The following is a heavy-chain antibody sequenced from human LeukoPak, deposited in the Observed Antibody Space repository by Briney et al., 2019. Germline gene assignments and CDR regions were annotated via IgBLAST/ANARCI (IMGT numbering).Heavy chain of an antibody. Sequence: PSETLSLTCTVSGGSISSSSYYRGWIRQPPGKGLEWLGSIFYSGSTFYNPSLKSRVTISVDTSKNHFSLKLTSVTAEDTAVYYCASDRLLWFGELMNAFDIWGQGTMVTVSS. J-gene: IGHJ3*02. CDR1: GGSISSSSYY. D-gene: IGHD3-10*01. V-gene: IGHV4-39*02. CDR2: IFYSGST. CDR3: ASDRLLWFGELMNAFDI.